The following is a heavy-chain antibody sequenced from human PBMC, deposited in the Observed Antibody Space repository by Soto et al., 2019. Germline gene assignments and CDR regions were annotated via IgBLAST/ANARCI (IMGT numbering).Heavy chain of an antibody. CDR1: GFNFNNYG. Sequence: QVQLVESGGGVVQPGRSLRLSCAASGFNFNNYGMHWVRQAPGKGLEWVAVIWNDGNGYYYANSVQGRFTISRDNSKNTLFLQMSSRRAEDTAVYYCARRQISPPTRGAASARGGMDVWGQGTTVTVSS. D-gene: IGHD6-13*01. CDR2: IWNDGNGY. V-gene: IGHV3-33*01. J-gene: IGHJ6*02. CDR3: ARRQISPPTRGAASARGGMDV.